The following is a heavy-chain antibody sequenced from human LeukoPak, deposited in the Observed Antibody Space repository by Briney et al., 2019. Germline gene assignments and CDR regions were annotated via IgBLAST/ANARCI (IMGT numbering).Heavy chain of an antibody. CDR1: GGSISSYY. CDR2: IYYSGST. V-gene: IGHV4-59*01. CDR3: ARAPRGYCSGGSCASIFDP. J-gene: IGHJ5*02. D-gene: IGHD2-15*01. Sequence: SETPSLTCTVSGGSISSYYWSWIRQPPGKGLEWIGYIYYSGSTNYNPSLKSRVTISVDTSKNQFSLKLSSVTAADTAVYYCARAPRGYCSGGSCASIFDPWGQGTLVTVSS.